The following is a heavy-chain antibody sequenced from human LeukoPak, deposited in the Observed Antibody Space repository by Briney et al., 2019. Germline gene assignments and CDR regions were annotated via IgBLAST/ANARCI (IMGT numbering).Heavy chain of an antibody. J-gene: IGHJ6*03. CDR2: INSDGSST. Sequence: PGGSLRLSCAASGFTFSSYGMHWVRQAPGKGLVWVSRINSDGSSTSYADSVKGRFTISRDNAKNTLYLQMNSLRAEDTAVYYCARAGSSGWAPDYYYYMDVWGKGTTVTVSS. D-gene: IGHD6-19*01. V-gene: IGHV3-74*01. CDR3: ARAGSSGWAPDYYYYMDV. CDR1: GFTFSSYG.